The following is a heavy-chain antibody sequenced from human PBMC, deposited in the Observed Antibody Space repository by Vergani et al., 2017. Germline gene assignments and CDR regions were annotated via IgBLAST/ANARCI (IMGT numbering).Heavy chain of an antibody. CDR2: IIPILGIA. D-gene: IGHD4-17*01. Sequence: QVQLVQSGAEVKKPGSSVKVSCKASGGTFSSYTISWVRQAPGQGLEWMGRIIPILGIANYAQKFQGRVTITADKSTSTAYMGLSSLRSEDTAVYYCARGRGYGDYYYGMDVWGQGTTVTVSS. CDR1: GGTFSSYT. J-gene: IGHJ6*02. V-gene: IGHV1-69*02. CDR3: ARGRGYGDYYYGMDV.